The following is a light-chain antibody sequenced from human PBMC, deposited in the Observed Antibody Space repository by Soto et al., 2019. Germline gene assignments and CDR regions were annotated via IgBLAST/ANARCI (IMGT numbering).Light chain of an antibody. V-gene: IGKV3-15*01. CDR2: AAS. Sequence: EILMTQSPATLSVSPGERATLSCRASQIISNLAWYQQKPGQAPRLLIYAASTRATGIPARFSGSGSGTEFTLTISSLQSEDFATYYCQQSYSTPWTFGQGTKVDIK. CDR3: QQSYSTPWT. CDR1: QIISN. J-gene: IGKJ1*01.